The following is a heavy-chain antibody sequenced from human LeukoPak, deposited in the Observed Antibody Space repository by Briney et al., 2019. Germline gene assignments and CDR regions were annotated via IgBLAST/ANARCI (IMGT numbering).Heavy chain of an antibody. CDR3: ARDYGAY. CDR2: IYSGGST. Sequence: PGGSLRLSCAASGFDFDAYAMHWVRQAPGKGLEWVSLIYSGGSTYYADSVKGRFTISRDNSKNTLYLQMNSLRAEDTAVYYCARDYGAYWGQGTLVTVSS. V-gene: IGHV3-66*01. CDR1: GFDFDAYA. J-gene: IGHJ4*02. D-gene: IGHD4-17*01.